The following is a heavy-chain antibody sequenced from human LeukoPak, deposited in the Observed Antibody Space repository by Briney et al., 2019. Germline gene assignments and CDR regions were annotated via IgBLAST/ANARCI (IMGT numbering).Heavy chain of an antibody. Sequence: SETLSLTCTVSGYSISSGYYWGWIRPSPGKGLEWIGSIYHSGSTYYNPSLKSRVTISVDTSKNQFSLKLSSVTAPDTAVYYCARAGNPVVVAAATPPGFDYWGQGTLVTVSS. CDR3: ARAGNPVVVAAATPPGFDY. CDR1: GYSISSGYY. V-gene: IGHV4-38-2*02. J-gene: IGHJ4*02. CDR2: IYHSGST. D-gene: IGHD2-15*01.